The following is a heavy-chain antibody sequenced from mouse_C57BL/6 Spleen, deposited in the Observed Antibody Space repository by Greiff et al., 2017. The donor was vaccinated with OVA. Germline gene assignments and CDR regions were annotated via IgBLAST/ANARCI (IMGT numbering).Heavy chain of an antibody. CDR2: IDPEDGET. V-gene: IGHV14-2*01. J-gene: IGHJ2*01. Sequence: EVQLQQSGAELVKPGASVKLSCTASGFNIKDYYMHWVKQRTEQGLEWIGRIDPEDGETKYAPKFPGKATITADTSSNTAYLQLSSLTSEDTAVYYCARSAHYYDYFDYWGQGTTLTVSS. CDR3: ARSAHYYDYFDY. D-gene: IGHD1-2*01. CDR1: GFNIKDYY.